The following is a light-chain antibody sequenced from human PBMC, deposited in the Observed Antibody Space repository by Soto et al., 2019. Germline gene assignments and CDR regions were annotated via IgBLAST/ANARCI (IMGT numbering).Light chain of an antibody. Sequence: VVMSQSPLSLPVTLGQPASISCRSSQSPVTSDGNTYVNWFHQRPGRSPRRLIYKISHRDSGVPDRFSGGGSGTEFTLVIRRVEAEDVGVYYCMQGTSWPYTFGQGTKLEI. V-gene: IGKV2-30*01. CDR2: KIS. CDR1: QSPVTSDGNTY. J-gene: IGKJ2*01. CDR3: MQGTSWPYT.